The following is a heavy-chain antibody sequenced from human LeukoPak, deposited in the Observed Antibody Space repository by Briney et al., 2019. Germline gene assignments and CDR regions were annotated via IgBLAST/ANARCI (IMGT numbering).Heavy chain of an antibody. J-gene: IGHJ4*02. Sequence: KSGGSLRLSCAVSGFTFSKAWMSGVRQAPGKGLEWVGRMKKKTDGGTIDYAAPVKGRFRISRDDSKNTLYLQMNSLKAEDTAVYYCTTVDIDRMVYPRYWGQGTLVAVSS. D-gene: IGHD2-8*01. CDR1: GFTFSKAW. V-gene: IGHV3-15*01. CDR3: TTVDIDRMVYPRY. CDR2: MKKKTDGGTI.